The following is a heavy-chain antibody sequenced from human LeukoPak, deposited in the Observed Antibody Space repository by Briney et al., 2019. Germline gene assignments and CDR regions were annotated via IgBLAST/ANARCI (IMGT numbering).Heavy chain of an antibody. J-gene: IGHJ4*02. CDR1: GFSVNSDY. D-gene: IGHD3-10*01. CDR2: IYSAGTT. Sequence: GGSLRLSCAASGFSVNSDYMSWVRQAPGKGLEWVSIIYSAGTTDYSASVKGRFTFSRDNSKNTVHLQMNGLRVDDTAVYYCARGEYDYNASGSFYGHWGQGTLVTVSS. CDR3: ARGEYDYNASGSFYGH. V-gene: IGHV3-66*01.